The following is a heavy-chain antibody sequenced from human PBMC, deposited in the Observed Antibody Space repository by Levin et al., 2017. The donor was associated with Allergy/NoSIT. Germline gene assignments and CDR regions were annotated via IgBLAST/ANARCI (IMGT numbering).Heavy chain of an antibody. CDR3: ARDLEGFSGYNPYCYMDV. CDR1: GDSISRGFYY. J-gene: IGHJ6*03. D-gene: IGHD5-12*01. Sequence: MSSETLSLTCGVSGDSISRGFYYWSWIRQPAGEGLEWIGRIYVTGSTTYSPSLKSRVTISLDRSKDQVSLKINSVTAADTAVYYCARDLEGFSGYNPYCYMDVWGKGTTVTVSS. CDR2: IYVTGST. V-gene: IGHV4-61*02.